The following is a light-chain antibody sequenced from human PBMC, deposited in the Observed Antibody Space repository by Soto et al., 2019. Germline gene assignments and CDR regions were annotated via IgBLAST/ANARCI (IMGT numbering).Light chain of an antibody. CDR3: CSYAGSRTLI. V-gene: IGLV2-23*01. CDR2: EDS. CDR1: SSDVGSFDT. Sequence: QSALTQPASVSGSPGQSVTITCTGTSSDVGSFDTVSWYQQYPGKAPTVLIYEDSRRPSGASTRFSGSKSGNTASLTISGLQAEDEADYHCCSYAGSRTLIFGGGTKLTVL. J-gene: IGLJ2*01.